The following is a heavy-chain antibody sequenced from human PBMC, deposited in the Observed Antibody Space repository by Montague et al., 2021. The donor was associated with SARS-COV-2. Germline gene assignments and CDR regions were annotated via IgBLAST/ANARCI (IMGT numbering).Heavy chain of an antibody. Sequence: SETLSLTCTVSGGSISSSSYYWGWIRQPPGKGLEWIGSIYYSGSTYYNPSLKSRVTISVDTSKNQFSPKLSSVTAADTAVYYCAKQPYYSSSLSWFDPWGQGTLVTVSS. CDR2: IYYSGST. CDR3: AKQPYYSSSLSWFDP. D-gene: IGHD6-13*01. CDR1: GGSISSSSYY. V-gene: IGHV4-39*01. J-gene: IGHJ5*02.